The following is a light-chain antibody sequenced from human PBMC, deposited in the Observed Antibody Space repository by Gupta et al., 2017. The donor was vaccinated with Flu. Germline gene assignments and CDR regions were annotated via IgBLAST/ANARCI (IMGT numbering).Light chain of an antibody. Sequence: TQSPSTLSLSPGERATLSCRASQSISNDYLAWYQQKPGQAPRLLIFGASSRATGTPDRFSGSGSGTDFTLTIRRLESEDFAVYYCQQYGTSPPYTFGQGTKLEI. V-gene: IGKV3-20*01. CDR3: QQYGTSPPYT. CDR2: GAS. CDR1: QSISNDY. J-gene: IGKJ2*01.